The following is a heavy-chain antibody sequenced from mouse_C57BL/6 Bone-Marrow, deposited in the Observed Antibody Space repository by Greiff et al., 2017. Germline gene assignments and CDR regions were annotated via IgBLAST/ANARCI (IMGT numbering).Heavy chain of an antibody. V-gene: IGHV1-64*01. CDR3: ARKEGYAMDY. Sequence: VKLQQPGAELVKPGASVKLSCKASGYTFTSYWMHWVKQRPGQGLEWIGMIHPNSGSTNYNEKFKSKATLTVDKSSSTAYMQLSSLTSEDSAVYYCARKEGYAMDYWGQGTSVTVSS. J-gene: IGHJ4*01. CDR2: IHPNSGST. CDR1: GYTFTSYW.